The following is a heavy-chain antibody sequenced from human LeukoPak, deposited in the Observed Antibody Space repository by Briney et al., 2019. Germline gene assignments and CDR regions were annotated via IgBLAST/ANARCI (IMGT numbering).Heavy chain of an antibody. CDR2: ISGSGGST. V-gene: IGHV3-23*01. J-gene: IGHJ4*02. CDR1: GLTFSSYA. D-gene: IGHD3-22*01. CDR3: AKERGYYYDSSGYLY. Sequence: PGGSLRLSCAASGLTFSSYAMSWVRQAPGKGLEWVSAISGSGGSTYYADSVKGRFTISRDNSKNTLYLQMNSLRAEDTAVYYCAKERGYYYDSSGYLYWGQGTLVTVSS.